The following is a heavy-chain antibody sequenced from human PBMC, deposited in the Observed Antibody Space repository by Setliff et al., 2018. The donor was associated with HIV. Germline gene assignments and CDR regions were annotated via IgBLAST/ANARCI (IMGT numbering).Heavy chain of an antibody. Sequence: PSETLSLTCTVSGGSISSFFWSWIRQPPGKGLEWIGYFYYSGRSNYNPSLKSRVTISVDTSKNQFSLKLRSVTAADTAVYYCARESYGSGTYDYWGQGTLVTVSS. V-gene: IGHV4-59*12. D-gene: IGHD3-10*01. J-gene: IGHJ4*02. CDR1: GGSISSFF. CDR3: ARESYGSGTYDY. CDR2: FYYSGRS.